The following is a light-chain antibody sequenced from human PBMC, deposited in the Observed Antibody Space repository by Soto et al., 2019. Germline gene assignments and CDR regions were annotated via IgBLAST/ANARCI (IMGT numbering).Light chain of an antibody. Sequence: EIVLTQSPGTLSLSPGERATLSCRASQSVSSSYLAWYQQKPGQAPRLLIYGASSRATGIPDRFRGSGSGTDFTLTISRLETDDFAVYYCQQYGSSPPYTFGQGTKLEIK. V-gene: IGKV3-20*01. J-gene: IGKJ2*01. CDR2: GAS. CDR1: QSVSSSY. CDR3: QQYGSSPPYT.